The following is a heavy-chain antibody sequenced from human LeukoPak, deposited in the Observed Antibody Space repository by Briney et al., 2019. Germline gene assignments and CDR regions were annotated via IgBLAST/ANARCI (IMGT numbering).Heavy chain of an antibody. CDR1: GYTFTSYA. CDR3: ARSSGYSYGYDY. D-gene: IGHD5-18*01. J-gene: IGHJ4*02. Sequence: ASVKVSCKASGYTFTSYAMHWVRQAPGQRLEWMGWINARNGNTKYSQKFQGRVTITRDTSASTAYMELSSLRSEDTAVYYCARSSGYSYGYDYWGQGTLVTVSS. V-gene: IGHV1-3*01. CDR2: INARNGNT.